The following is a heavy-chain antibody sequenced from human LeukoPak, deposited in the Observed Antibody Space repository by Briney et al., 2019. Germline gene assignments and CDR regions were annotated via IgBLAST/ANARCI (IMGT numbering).Heavy chain of an antibody. CDR1: GYSISSGYY. CDR3: ARINTAIIGWFGP. Sequence: SETLSLTCAVSGYSISSGYYWGWIRQPPGKGLEWIGSIYHSGSTYYNPSLKSRVTISADTSKNQFSLKLSSVTAADTAVYYCARINTAIIGWFGPWGQGTLVTVSS. D-gene: IGHD5-18*01. J-gene: IGHJ5*02. CDR2: IYHSGST. V-gene: IGHV4-38-2*01.